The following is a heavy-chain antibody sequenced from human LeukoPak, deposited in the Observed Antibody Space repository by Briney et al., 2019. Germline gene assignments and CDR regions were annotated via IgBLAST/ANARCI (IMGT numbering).Heavy chain of an antibody. CDR2: IYSGGST. V-gene: IGHV3-66*01. CDR1: GFTVSSNY. D-gene: IGHD2-21*01. Sequence: GGSLRLSCTASGFTVSSNYMSWVRQAPGKGLEWVSVIYSGGSTSYSDSVKGRFTISRDNSKKTLYLQMNSLRAEDTAVYYCARFTHGGDFDYWGQRTLVTVSS. CDR3: ARFTHGGDFDY. J-gene: IGHJ4*02.